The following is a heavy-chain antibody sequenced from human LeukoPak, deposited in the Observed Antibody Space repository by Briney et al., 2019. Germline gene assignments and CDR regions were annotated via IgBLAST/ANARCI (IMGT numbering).Heavy chain of an antibody. Sequence: PGGSLRLSCAASGFTFSSYSMNWVRQAPGKGLEWVSYISSSSSTIYYADSVKGRFTISRDNAKNSLYLQMNSLRAEDTAVYYCASGRDFPPDYYYYGMDVWGQGTTVTVSS. CDR3: ASGRDFPPDYYYYGMDV. CDR2: ISSSSSTI. V-gene: IGHV3-48*01. D-gene: IGHD3-3*01. CDR1: GFTFSSYS. J-gene: IGHJ6*02.